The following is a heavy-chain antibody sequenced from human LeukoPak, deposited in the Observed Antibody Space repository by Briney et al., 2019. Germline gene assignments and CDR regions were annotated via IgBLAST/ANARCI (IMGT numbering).Heavy chain of an antibody. CDR3: ARDRSSEGIAARYWYFDL. D-gene: IGHD6-6*01. V-gene: IGHV4-39*07. Sequence: PSETLSLTCTVSGGSISSSSYYWGWIRQPPGKGLEWIGSIYYSGSTNYNPSLKSRVTISVDTSKNQFSLKLSSVTAADTAVYYCARDRSSEGIAARYWYFDLWGRGTLVTVSS. CDR1: GGSISSSSYY. J-gene: IGHJ2*01. CDR2: IYYSGST.